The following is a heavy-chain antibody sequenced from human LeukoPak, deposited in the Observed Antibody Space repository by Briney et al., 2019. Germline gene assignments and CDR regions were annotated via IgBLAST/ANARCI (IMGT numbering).Heavy chain of an antibody. Sequence: SETLSLTCTVSGGSISSGDYHWSWIRQPPGKGLEWIGYIYYSGSTYYNPSLKSRVTISVDTSKNQFSLKLSSVTAADTAVYYCATGCRVGDCYDSFRAFDIWGQGTMVTVSS. CDR1: GGSISSGDYH. D-gene: IGHD2-21*01. V-gene: IGHV4-30-4*08. CDR2: IYYSGST. CDR3: ATGCRVGDCYDSFRAFDI. J-gene: IGHJ3*02.